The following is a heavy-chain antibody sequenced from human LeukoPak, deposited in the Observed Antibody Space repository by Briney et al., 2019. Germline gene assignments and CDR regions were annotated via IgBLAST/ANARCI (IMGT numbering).Heavy chain of an antibody. J-gene: IGHJ1*01. Sequence: ASVKASCKASGGTFSSYAISWVRQAPGQGLEWMGGIIPIFGTANYAQKFQGRVTITADESTSTAYMELSSLRSEDTAIYYCAKGPVGHQGYFQHWGQGTLVTVSS. V-gene: IGHV1-69*13. CDR3: AKGPVGHQGYFQH. CDR2: IIPIFGTA. CDR1: GGTFSSYA. D-gene: IGHD2-15*01.